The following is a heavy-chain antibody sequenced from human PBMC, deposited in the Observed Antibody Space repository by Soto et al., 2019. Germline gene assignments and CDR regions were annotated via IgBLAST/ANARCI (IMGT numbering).Heavy chain of an antibody. CDR2: IYPGDSDT. CDR1: GYSVTIYC. J-gene: IGHJ1*01. V-gene: IGHV5-51*01. Sequence: GESLKISCKGAGYSVTIYCMGWVRQIHGKGLEWMGIIYPGDSDTRYSPSFQGQVTISADKSISTAYLQWSSLKASDTAMYYCARAAYDSSGYYSFDEYFQHWGQGTLVTVSS. D-gene: IGHD3-22*01. CDR3: ARAAYDSSGYYSFDEYFQH.